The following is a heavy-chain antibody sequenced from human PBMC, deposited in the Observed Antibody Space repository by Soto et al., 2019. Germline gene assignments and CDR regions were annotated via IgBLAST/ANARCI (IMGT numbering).Heavy chain of an antibody. CDR1: GFTCSSYD. D-gene: IGHD2-8*02. CDR3: AKATATGGGAFDI. CDR2: ILAGGST. V-gene: IGHV3-23*01. J-gene: IGHJ3*02. Sequence: EVQMLESGGGLVQPGGSLRLSCAASGFTCSSYDMSWVRRAPGKGLEWVSTILAGGSTYYADSVKGRLTISRDNSKNTVYLQMNSLTAGDTAVYYCAKATATGGGAFDICGQGTMVTVSS.